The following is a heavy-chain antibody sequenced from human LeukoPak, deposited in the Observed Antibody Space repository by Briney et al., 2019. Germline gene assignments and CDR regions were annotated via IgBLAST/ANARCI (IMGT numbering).Heavy chain of an antibody. CDR3: ARGAYSSAWFTFYYYGMDV. J-gene: IGHJ6*02. D-gene: IGHD6-19*01. Sequence: SETLSLTCTVSGGSISSYYWSWIRQPPGKGLEWIGYISYSGTTNYNPSLKSRVTISVDSSKNQFSLKLSSVTAADTAVYYCARGAYSSAWFTFYYYGMDVWGQGTTVTVS. V-gene: IGHV4-59*01. CDR2: ISYSGTT. CDR1: GGSISSYY.